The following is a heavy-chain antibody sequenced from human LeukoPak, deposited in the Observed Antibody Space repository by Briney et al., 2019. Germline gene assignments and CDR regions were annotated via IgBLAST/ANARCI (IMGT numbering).Heavy chain of an antibody. CDR3: ARRPGSGWYGRYFDL. J-gene: IGHJ2*01. Sequence: SGTLSLTCAVYGGSFSGYYWSWIRQPPGKGLEGIGEINHSGSTNYNPSLKSRVTISVDTSKYQFSLKLSSVTAADTAVYYCARRPGSGWYGRYFDLWGRGTLVTVSS. CDR1: GGSFSGYY. CDR2: INHSGST. V-gene: IGHV4-34*01. D-gene: IGHD6-19*01.